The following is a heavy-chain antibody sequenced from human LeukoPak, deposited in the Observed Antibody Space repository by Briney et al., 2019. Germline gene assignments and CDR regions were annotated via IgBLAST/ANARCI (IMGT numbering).Heavy chain of an antibody. J-gene: IGHJ5*02. CDR3: ARGTTGYSIPNWFDP. D-gene: IGHD6-13*01. V-gene: IGHV4-59*01. Sequence: SETLSLTCTVSGGSISSYYWSWIRQPPGKGLEWIGYIYYSGSTNCNPSLKSRVTISADTSKNQFSLKLSSVTAADTAVYYCARGTTGYSIPNWFDPWGQGTLVTVSS. CDR2: IYYSGST. CDR1: GGSISSYY.